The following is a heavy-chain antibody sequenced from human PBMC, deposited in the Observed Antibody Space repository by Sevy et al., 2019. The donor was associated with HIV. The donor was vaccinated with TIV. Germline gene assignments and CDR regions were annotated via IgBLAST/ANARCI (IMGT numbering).Heavy chain of an antibody. V-gene: IGHV3-30*03. CDR2: ISSDGSDK. J-gene: IGHJ5*02. CDR1: GFTFGSYG. CDR3: SRDRAWGVVRGGGNWFDP. Sequence: GGSLRLSCAASGFTFGSYGMSWVRQAPGKGLDYVAVISSDGSDKYYADSVKSRFTISRDNSKNTLFLQMNSLRADDTAVYYCSRDRAWGVVRGGGNWFDPWGQGTLVTVSS. D-gene: IGHD3-3*01.